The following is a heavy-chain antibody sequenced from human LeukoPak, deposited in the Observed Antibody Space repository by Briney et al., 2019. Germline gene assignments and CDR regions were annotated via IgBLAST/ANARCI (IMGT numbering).Heavy chain of an antibody. J-gene: IGHJ4*02. D-gene: IGHD6-19*01. CDR1: GFTFSSYG. Sequence: PGRSLRLSCAASGFTFSSYGMHWVRQAPGKGLEWVAVISYDGSNKYYADSVKGRFTISRDNSKNTLYLQMNSLRAEDTAVYYCAALAVADSVRDYWGQGTLVTVSS. V-gene: IGHV3-30*03. CDR3: AALAVADSVRDY. CDR2: ISYDGSNK.